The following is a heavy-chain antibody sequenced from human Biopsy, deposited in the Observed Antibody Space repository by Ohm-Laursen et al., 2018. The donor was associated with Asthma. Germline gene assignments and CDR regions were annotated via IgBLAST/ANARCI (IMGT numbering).Heavy chain of an antibody. CDR3: ASYEVVTAILPMDV. J-gene: IGHJ6*02. D-gene: IGHD2-21*02. CDR2: ISFDGSNK. Sequence: RSLRLSCAASGFSFSRYGMHWVRQAPSKGLEWVAVISFDGSNKYYGDSVKGRFTIARDNSKNTVYLQMNSLRAEDTAVYYCASYEVVTAILPMDVWGQGTTVTVSS. CDR1: GFSFSRYG. V-gene: IGHV3-30*03.